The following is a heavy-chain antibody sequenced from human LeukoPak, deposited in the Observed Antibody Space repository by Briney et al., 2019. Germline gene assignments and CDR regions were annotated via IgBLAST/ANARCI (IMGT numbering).Heavy chain of an antibody. J-gene: IGHJ4*02. Sequence: GGSLRLSCAVSGLTFSNYAMTWVRQAPGKGLEWVSSVLASGGTTLYADSVKGRFTISRDNSKNTLYLQMNSLRAEDTAVYYCAKERVWFGELSNIDYWGQGTLVTVSS. CDR1: GLTFSNYA. CDR2: VLASGGTT. D-gene: IGHD3-10*01. V-gene: IGHV3-23*01. CDR3: AKERVWFGELSNIDY.